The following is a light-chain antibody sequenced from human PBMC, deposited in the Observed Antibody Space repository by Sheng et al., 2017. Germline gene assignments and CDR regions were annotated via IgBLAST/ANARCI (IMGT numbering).Light chain of an antibody. CDR3: SSYATSATWV. V-gene: IGLV2-14*03. CDR1: SSDFGDFDY. J-gene: IGLJ3*02. CDR2: NVN. Sequence: QSALTQPASVSGSPGQSITISCSGTSSDFGDFDYVSWYQQHPGKAPKLIIYNVNNRPSGVSNRFSGSKSANAAFLTISGLQAEDEAHYFCSSYATSATWVFGGGTKVTVL.